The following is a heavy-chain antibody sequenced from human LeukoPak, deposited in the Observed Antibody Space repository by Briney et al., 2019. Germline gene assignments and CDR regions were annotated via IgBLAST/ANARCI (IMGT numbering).Heavy chain of an antibody. Sequence: PSETLSLTCAVYGGSFSGYYWSWIRQPPGKGLEWIGEINHSGSTNYNPSLKSRVTISVDTSKNQFSLKLSSVTAADTAVYYCASYRGYSYGRGYNWFDPWGQGTLVTVSS. CDR3: ASYRGYSYGRGYNWFDP. D-gene: IGHD5-18*01. J-gene: IGHJ5*02. CDR2: INHSGST. V-gene: IGHV4-34*01. CDR1: GGSFSGYY.